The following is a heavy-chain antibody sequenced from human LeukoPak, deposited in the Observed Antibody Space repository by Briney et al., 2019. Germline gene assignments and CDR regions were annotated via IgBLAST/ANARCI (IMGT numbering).Heavy chain of an antibody. J-gene: IGHJ3*02. CDR2: IYYSGST. Sequence: PSETLSLTCTVSGGSIGSSSYYWGWIRQPPGKGLEWIGSIYYSGSTYYNPSLKSRVTISVDTSKNQFSLKLSSVTAADTAVYYCARVNGDHLNTNAFDIWGQGTMVTVSS. CDR1: GGSIGSSSYY. D-gene: IGHD4-17*01. V-gene: IGHV4-39*07. CDR3: ARVNGDHLNTNAFDI.